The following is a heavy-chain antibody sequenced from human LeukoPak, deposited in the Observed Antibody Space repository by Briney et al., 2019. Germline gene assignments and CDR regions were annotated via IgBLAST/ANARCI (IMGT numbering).Heavy chain of an antibody. CDR2: IYYSGST. V-gene: IGHV4-39*01. D-gene: IGHD6-13*01. CDR1: GGSISSNSYD. Sequence: SETLSLTCTVSGGSISSNSYDWGWIRQPPGKGLEWIGSIYYSGSTYYNPSLKSRVTISVDTSKNQFSLKLSSVTAADTAVYYCARLSGSWEFDYWGQGTLVTVSS. CDR3: ARLSGSWEFDY. J-gene: IGHJ4*02.